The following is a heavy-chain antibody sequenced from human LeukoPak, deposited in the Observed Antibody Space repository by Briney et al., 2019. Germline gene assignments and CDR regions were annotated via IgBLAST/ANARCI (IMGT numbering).Heavy chain of an antibody. J-gene: IGHJ6*03. D-gene: IGHD4-11*01. CDR2: IIPTFGTA. CDR3: ARGVPYSNYAHDDYYYYMDV. CDR1: GGTFSSYA. V-gene: IGHV1-69*05. Sequence: VASLKVSCKASGGTFSSYAISWVRQAPGQGLEWMGGIIPTFGTANYAQKFQGRVTITTDESKSTACMELSSLRSEDTAVYYCARGVPYSNYAHDDYYYYMDVWGKGTTVTVSS.